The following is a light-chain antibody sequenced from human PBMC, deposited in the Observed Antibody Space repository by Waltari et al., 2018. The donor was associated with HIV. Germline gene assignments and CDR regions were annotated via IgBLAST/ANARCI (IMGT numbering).Light chain of an antibody. CDR3: QQYRAVPYT. V-gene: IGKV1-33*01. CDR1: QDITYY. CDR2: DAS. J-gene: IGKJ2*01. Sequence: DLQMTQSPPSLPASVGDRVTISCQASQDITYYLNWYQVKPGRAPKLLIYDASYLETGVPARFSGSRSGTDFTFTISSLQPEDIATYYCQQYRAVPYTFGQGTKLEI.